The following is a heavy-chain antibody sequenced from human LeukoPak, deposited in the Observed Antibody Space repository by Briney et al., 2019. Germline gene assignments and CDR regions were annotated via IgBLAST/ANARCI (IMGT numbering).Heavy chain of an antibody. J-gene: IGHJ6*02. CDR2: ISYDGNKT. V-gene: IGHV3-30*18. D-gene: IGHD2-2*01. Sequence: PGGSLRISCSASGFNLSTYGMYWVRQAPGKGLEGVAIISYDGNKTFYVDSVKGRFTISRDNSKNTLNLQMNSLRVEDTAVYYCAKDLFPIISSWYYYGMDVWGQGTTVTVSS. CDR1: GFNLSTYG. CDR3: AKDLFPIISSWYYYGMDV.